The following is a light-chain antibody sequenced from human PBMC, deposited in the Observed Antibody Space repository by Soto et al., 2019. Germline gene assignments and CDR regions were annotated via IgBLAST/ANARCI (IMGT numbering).Light chain of an antibody. V-gene: IGLV2-14*01. CDR3: TSYSSGSTHVV. CDR2: DVN. J-gene: IGLJ2*01. CDR1: SSDIGDYDY. Sequence: QSALTQPASVSGSPGQSITLSCIGTSSDIGDYDYVSLYQRHPGRAPQLIIFDVNNRPSGVSNRFSGSKSGNTASLTISGLQAEDEADYYCTSYSSGSTHVVFGGGTKVTVL.